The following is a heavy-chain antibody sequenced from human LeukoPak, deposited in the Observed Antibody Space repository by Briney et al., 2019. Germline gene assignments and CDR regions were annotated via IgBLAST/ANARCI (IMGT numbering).Heavy chain of an antibody. V-gene: IGHV5-51*01. CDR2: IYPADSTI. J-gene: IGHJ4*02. Sequence: GESLKISCKGSGYSFTTYWIGWVRQMPGKGLEWMGIIYPADSTIRYSPSFQGQVSISADKSISTAYLQWSSLKASDTAIYYCARHGAYGDYRPIDYWGQGTLVTVSS. CDR1: GYSFTTYW. D-gene: IGHD4-17*01. CDR3: ARHGAYGDYRPIDY.